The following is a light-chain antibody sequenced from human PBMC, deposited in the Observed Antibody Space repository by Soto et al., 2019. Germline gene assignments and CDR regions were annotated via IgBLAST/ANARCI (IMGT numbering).Light chain of an antibody. V-gene: IGLV2-14*01. CDR1: SSDIGGYNF. CDR3: SSYTSSSTGV. J-gene: IGLJ3*02. Sequence: QSVLTQPASVSGSPGQSITISCTGTSSDIGGYNFVSWYQQHPGKAPKLMVFEVSNRPSGVSNRFSGSKSGNTASLTISGLQGEDEADYYCSSYTSSSTGVFGGGT. CDR2: EVS.